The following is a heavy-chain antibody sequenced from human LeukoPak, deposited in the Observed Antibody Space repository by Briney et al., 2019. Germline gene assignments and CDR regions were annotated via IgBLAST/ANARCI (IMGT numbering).Heavy chain of an antibody. V-gene: IGHV3-21*01. D-gene: IGHD6-13*01. CDR1: GHTFSSYS. Sequence: PXGSLRLSCAASGHTFSSYSMKWVRQAPGEGLEWVSSISSSSSYIYYADSVKGRFTIYRDNAKNSLYLPMNSLSAYDTAVYYCARDAAGTGDYWGQGTLVTVSS. J-gene: IGHJ4*02. CDR2: ISSSSSYI. CDR3: ARDAAGTGDY.